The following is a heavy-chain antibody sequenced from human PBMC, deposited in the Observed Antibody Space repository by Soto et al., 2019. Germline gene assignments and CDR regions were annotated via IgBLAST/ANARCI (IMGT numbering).Heavy chain of an antibody. J-gene: IGHJ3*02. CDR1: GFTFSSYA. V-gene: IGHV3-23*01. CDR3: AKDSRGCTNGVCYKTGGAFDI. Sequence: EVQLLESGGGLVQPGGFLRLSCAASGFTFSSYAMSWVRQAPGKGLEWVSAISGSGGSTYYADSVKGRFTISRDNSKNTLYLQMNSLRAEDTAVYYCAKDSRGCTNGVCYKTGGAFDIWGQGTMVTVSS. CDR2: ISGSGGST. D-gene: IGHD2-8*01.